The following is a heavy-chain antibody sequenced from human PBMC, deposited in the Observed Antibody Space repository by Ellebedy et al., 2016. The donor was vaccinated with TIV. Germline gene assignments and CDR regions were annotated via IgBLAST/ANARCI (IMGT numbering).Heavy chain of an antibody. J-gene: IGHJ4*02. V-gene: IGHV1-8*02. CDR3: ARYISGSGFHH. Sequence: ASVKVSCXASGDTFTNFDINWVRQAAGQGLEWMGWMNPHGNTGYAQKFLGRVTLSRDTSISTAYMGLSSLRSEDTAVYYCARYISGSGFHHWGQGTLVTVSS. D-gene: IGHD5-18*01. CDR2: MNPHGNT. CDR1: GDTFTNFD.